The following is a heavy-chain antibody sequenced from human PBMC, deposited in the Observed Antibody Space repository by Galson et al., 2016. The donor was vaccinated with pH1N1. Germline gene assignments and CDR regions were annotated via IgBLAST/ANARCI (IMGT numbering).Heavy chain of an antibody. J-gene: IGHJ6*02. CDR2: IKQDGSEK. CDR1: GFTLSGYW. V-gene: IGHV3-7*01. CDR3: AKDGGTGSGKHSAFGMTV. Sequence: SLRLSCAASGFTLSGYWMSWVRQAPGKGLEWVANIKQDGSEKYYVDSVKGRFTISRDNSKNTLYLDMNSLRPEDTAVYYCAKDGGTGSGKHSAFGMTVWGQGTTVTVSS. D-gene: IGHD3-10*01.